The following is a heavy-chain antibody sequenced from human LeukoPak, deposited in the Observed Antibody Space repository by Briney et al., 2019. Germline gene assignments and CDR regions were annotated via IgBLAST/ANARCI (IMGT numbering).Heavy chain of an antibody. CDR2: IYYSGST. CDR1: GGSISSYY. CDR3: ARAREDDYGGHFDY. Sequence: PSETLSHTCTVSGGSISSYYWSWIRQPPGKGLEWIGYIYYSGSTNYNPSLKSRVTISVDTSKNQFSLKLSSVTAADTAVYYCARAREDDYGGHFDYWGQGTLVTVSS. D-gene: IGHD4-23*01. V-gene: IGHV4-59*01. J-gene: IGHJ4*02.